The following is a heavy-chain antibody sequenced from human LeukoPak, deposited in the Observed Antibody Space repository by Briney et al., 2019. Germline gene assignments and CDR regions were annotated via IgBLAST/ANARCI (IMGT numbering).Heavy chain of an antibody. Sequence: SETLSLTCTVSGGSISSSSYYWGWIRQPPGKGREWIGSIYYSGRTYYNPSLKSRVTISVDTSKNQFSLKLSSVTAADTAVYYCARPYSSGWTPFDYWGQGTLVTVSS. CDR1: GGSISSSSYY. D-gene: IGHD6-19*01. J-gene: IGHJ4*02. V-gene: IGHV4-39*01. CDR2: IYYSGRT. CDR3: ARPYSSGWTPFDY.